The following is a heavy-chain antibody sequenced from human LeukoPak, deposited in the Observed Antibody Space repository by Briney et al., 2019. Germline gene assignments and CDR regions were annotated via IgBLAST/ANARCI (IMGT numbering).Heavy chain of an antibody. Sequence: GGSLSFSCAASGFTCSCYGMSWVRQAPGKGLEWVIDISGSGGSTYYADSVKGRFTISRDNTKNTLYLQMNSLRAEDTAVYYCAKGLNDYDSSGYGYWGQGTLVTVSS. CDR1: GFTCSCYG. CDR3: AKGLNDYDSSGYGY. J-gene: IGHJ4*02. D-gene: IGHD3-22*01. V-gene: IGHV3-23*01. CDR2: ISGSGGST.